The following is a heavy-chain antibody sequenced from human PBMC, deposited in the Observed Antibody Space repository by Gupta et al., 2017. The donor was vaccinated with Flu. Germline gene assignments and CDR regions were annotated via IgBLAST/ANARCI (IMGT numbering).Heavy chain of an antibody. CDR2: ISYDGGSI. Sequence: HEQLGESGGGVVQPGGSLRLSCAESGVSFSSYAMYRVRQAPGKGLEWVAVISYDGGSIDYADSVKGRFTISRDNSKNTLYLQMNSLRADDTAVDYCAGYGDFASWGQGALVTVSS. V-gene: IGHV3-30-3*01. J-gene: IGHJ4*02. CDR1: GVSFSSYA. D-gene: IGHD4-17*01. CDR3: AGYGDFAS.